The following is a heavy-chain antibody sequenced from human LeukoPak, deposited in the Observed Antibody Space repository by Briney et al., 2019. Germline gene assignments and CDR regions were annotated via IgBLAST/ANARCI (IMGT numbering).Heavy chain of an antibody. D-gene: IGHD5/OR15-5a*01. CDR3: ARSRERVTTTGIVYYFDY. Sequence: SETLSLTCTVSGGSISSYYWSWIRQPPGKGLEWIGYIYYSGSTNYNPSLKSRVTISVDTSKNQFSLKLSSVTAADTAVYYCARSRERVTTTGIVYYFDYWGQGTLVTVSS. CDR2: IYYSGST. V-gene: IGHV4-59*01. CDR1: GGSISSYY. J-gene: IGHJ4*02.